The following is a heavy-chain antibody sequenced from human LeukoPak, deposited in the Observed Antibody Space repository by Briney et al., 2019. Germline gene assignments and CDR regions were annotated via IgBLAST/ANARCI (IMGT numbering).Heavy chain of an antibody. CDR2: INHSGST. J-gene: IGHJ5*02. Sequence: PSETLSLTCAVYGGSFSGYYWSWIRQPPGKGLEWIGEINHSGSTNYNPSLKSRVTISVDTSKNQFSLKLSSVTAADTAVYYCARGVSGNSSGSHEGWSDPWGQGTLVTVSS. V-gene: IGHV4-34*01. D-gene: IGHD3-22*01. CDR1: GGSFSGYY. CDR3: ARGVSGNSSGSHEGWSDP.